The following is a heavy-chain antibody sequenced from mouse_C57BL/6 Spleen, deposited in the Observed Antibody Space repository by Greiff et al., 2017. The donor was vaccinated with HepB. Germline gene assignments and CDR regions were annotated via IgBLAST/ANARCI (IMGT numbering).Heavy chain of an antibody. D-gene: IGHD1-1*01. CDR3: ARPIHYGSSSFAY. V-gene: IGHV1-69*01. CDR2: IDPSDSYT. CDR1: GYTFTSYW. J-gene: IGHJ3*01. Sequence: VQLQQPGAELVMPGASVKLSCKASGYTFTSYWMHWVKQRPGQGLEWIGEIDPSDSYTNYNQKFKGKSTLTVDKSSSTAYMQLSSLTSEDSAVYYCARPIHYGSSSFAYWGQGTLVTVSA.